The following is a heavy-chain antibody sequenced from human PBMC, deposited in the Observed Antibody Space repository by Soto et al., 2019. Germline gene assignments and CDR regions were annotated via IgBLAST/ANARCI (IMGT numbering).Heavy chain of an antibody. D-gene: IGHD2-15*01. CDR1: GYTFTSYD. CDR2: MNPNSGNT. V-gene: IGHV1-8*01. CDR3: ARFCSGGSCYYSEMANDY. Sequence: ASVKVSCKASGYTFTSYDINWVRQATGQGLEWMGWMNPNSGNTGYAQKFQGRVTMTRNTSISTAYMELSSLRSEDTAVYYCARFCSGGSCYYSEMANDYWGQGTLVTVSS. J-gene: IGHJ4*02.